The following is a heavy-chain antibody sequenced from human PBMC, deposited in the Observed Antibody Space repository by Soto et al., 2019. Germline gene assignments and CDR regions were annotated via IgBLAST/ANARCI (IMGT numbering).Heavy chain of an antibody. CDR2: IYTSGST. J-gene: IGHJ6*02. D-gene: IGHD6-13*01. CDR3: ARLMDDSSSWYPDYYYYGMDV. V-gene: IGHV4-4*07. CDR1: GGSISSYY. Sequence: PSETLSLTCTVSGGSISSYYWSWIRQPAGKGLEWIGRIYTSGSTNYNPSLKSRVTMSVDTSKNQFSLKLSSVTAADTAVYYCARLMDDSSSWYPDYYYYGMDVWGQGTTVTVSS.